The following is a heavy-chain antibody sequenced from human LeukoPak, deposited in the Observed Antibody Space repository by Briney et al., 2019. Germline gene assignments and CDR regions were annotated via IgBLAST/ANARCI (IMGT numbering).Heavy chain of an antibody. CDR3: ARGARGSGWRVFDI. CDR2: ISYDGSNK. Sequence: PGGSLRLSCAASGFTFSSYWMHWVRQAPGKGLEWVAVISYDGSNKYYADFVKGRFTISRDNSKNTLYLQMNSLRAEDTAVYYCARGARGSGWRVFDIWGQGTMVTVSS. CDR1: GFTFSSYW. J-gene: IGHJ3*02. V-gene: IGHV3-30*03. D-gene: IGHD6-19*01.